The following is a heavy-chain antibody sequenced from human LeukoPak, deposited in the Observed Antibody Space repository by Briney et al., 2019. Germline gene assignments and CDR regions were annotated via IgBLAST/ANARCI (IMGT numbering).Heavy chain of an antibody. CDR2: VSTNDGNT. J-gene: IGHJ4*02. CDR3: TRAPPGMTMMTDY. V-gene: IGHV1-18*04. Sequence: ASVKVSCKASGYTFTSNYIHWVRQAPGQGLEWMGWVSTNDGNTVYAQRLQGRVTMTTDTSTSVAYMELRSLTSDDTAVYYCTRAPPGMTMMTDYWGQGTLVTVSS. CDR1: GYTFTSNY. D-gene: IGHD3-22*01.